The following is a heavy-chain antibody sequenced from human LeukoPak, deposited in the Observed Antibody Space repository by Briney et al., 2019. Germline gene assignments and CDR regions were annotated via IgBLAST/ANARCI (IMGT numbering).Heavy chain of an antibody. J-gene: IGHJ4*02. CDR1: GGSISGFY. CDR3: ARGHYQGSDY. CDR2: MYDSGSI. V-gene: IGHV4-59*01. D-gene: IGHD2-2*01. Sequence: SETLSLTCTVSGGSISGFYWSWIRQPPGRGLEWIGYMYDSGSINYNPSLKSRVTISADTSKNQFSLRLSSVTAADTAVYYCARGHYQGSDYWGQGTLVTVSS.